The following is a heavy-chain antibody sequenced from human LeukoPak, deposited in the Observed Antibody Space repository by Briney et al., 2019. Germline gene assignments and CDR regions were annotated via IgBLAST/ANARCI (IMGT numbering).Heavy chain of an antibody. CDR3: AREGRVAVARRYAFDI. J-gene: IGHJ3*02. CDR2: IYHSGST. CDR1: GYSISSGYY. V-gene: IGHV4-38-2*02. Sequence: SETLSPTCAVSGYSISSGYYWGWIRQPPGKGLEWIGSIYHSGSTYYNPSLKSRVTISVDTSKNQFSLKLSSVTAADTAVYYCAREGRVAVARRYAFDIWGQGTMVTVSS. D-gene: IGHD6-19*01.